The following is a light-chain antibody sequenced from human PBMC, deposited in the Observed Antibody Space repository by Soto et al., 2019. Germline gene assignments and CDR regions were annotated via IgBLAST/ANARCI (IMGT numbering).Light chain of an antibody. CDR3: QLRTNWPSLT. Sequence: DIVLTQSPATLSLSPGQRATLSCRASQNFSNYVAWYQQKPGRAPRLLIYGASKRATGIPSRFSGSASGTDFTLTISSLEPEDFAIYYCQLRTNWPSLTFGGGTKVDIK. CDR1: QNFSNY. J-gene: IGKJ4*02. V-gene: IGKV3-11*01. CDR2: GAS.